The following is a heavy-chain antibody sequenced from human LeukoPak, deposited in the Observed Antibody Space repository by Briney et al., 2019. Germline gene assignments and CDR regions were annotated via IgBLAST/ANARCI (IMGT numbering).Heavy chain of an antibody. CDR1: GYTFSNYY. V-gene: IGHV1-46*01. CDR2: IHPSGGST. CDR3: ARGTGVHYDDYSYFDY. Sequence: ASVKVSCKASGYTFSNYYMHWVRQAPGQGLEWMGIIHPSGGSTTYAQMFRGRVTMTRDTSTGTVHMDLRSLQSEDTAVYYCARGTGVHYDDYSYFDYWGQGTLVTVSS. D-gene: IGHD4-17*01. J-gene: IGHJ4*02.